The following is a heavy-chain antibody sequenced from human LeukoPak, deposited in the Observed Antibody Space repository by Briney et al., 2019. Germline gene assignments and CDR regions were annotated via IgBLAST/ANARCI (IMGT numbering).Heavy chain of an antibody. V-gene: IGHV1-18*01. D-gene: IGHD1-1*01. CDR2: ISAYNGNT. J-gene: IGHJ4*02. CDR1: GYTFTSHV. Sequence: ASVKVSCRASGYTFTSHVINWVRQAPGQGLEWMGWISAYNGNTNYAQKLQGRVTMTTDTSTSTAYMELRSLRSDDTAVYYCARARYPYYFDYWGQGTLVTVSS. CDR3: ARARYPYYFDY.